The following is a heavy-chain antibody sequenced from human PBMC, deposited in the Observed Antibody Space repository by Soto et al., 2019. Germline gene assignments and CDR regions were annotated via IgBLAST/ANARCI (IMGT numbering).Heavy chain of an antibody. J-gene: IGHJ4*02. Sequence: PSETLSLTFTVSGGSISSSSYYWGWIRQPPGKGLEWIGSIYYSGSTYYNPSLKSRVTISVDTSKNQFSLKLSSVTAVDTAVYYCARNYYDSSGYYYFDYWGQGTLVTVSS. D-gene: IGHD3-22*01. CDR2: IYYSGST. V-gene: IGHV4-39*01. CDR1: GGSISSSSYY. CDR3: ARNYYDSSGYYYFDY.